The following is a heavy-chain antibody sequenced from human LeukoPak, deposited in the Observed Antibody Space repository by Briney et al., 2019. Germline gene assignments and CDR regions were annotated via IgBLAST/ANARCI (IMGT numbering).Heavy chain of an antibody. CDR1: GGSISSYY. CDR2: IYTRGST. CDR3: ARDYYDSSGYYWWYFDY. D-gene: IGHD3-22*01. V-gene: IGHV4-4*07. J-gene: IGHJ4*02. Sequence: PSETLSLTCTVSGGSISSYYWSWIRQPAGKGLEWIGRIYTRGSTNYNPSLKSRVTMSVDTSKNQFSLKLSSVTAADTAVYYCARDYYDSSGYYWWYFDYWGQGTLVTVSS.